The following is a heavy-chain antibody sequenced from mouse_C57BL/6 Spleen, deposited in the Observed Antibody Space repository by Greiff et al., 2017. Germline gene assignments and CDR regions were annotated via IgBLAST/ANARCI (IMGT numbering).Heavy chain of an antibody. Sequence: QVQLLQSGAELVRPGASVKLSCKASGYTFTDYYINWVKQRPGQGLEWIGEIYPRSGNTYYNDKVKGKATLAEDKSSSTAYMELRSLTSEDSAVCFCARWEWSYAMDYWGQGTSVTVSS. CDR3: ARWEWSYAMDY. CDR2: IYPRSGNT. V-gene: IGHV1-76*01. J-gene: IGHJ4*01. D-gene: IGHD1-1*02. CDR1: GYTFTDYY.